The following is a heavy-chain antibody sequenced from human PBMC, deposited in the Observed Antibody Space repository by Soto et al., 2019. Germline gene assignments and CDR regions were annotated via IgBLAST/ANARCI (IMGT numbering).Heavy chain of an antibody. Sequence: GESLKISCKGSGYTFTNYWIGWVRQMPGKGMEWMGIIYPGDSDTKYNPSFQGQVTISADKSITTTYLQWSSLKASDTAIYYCAASIFYYGMDVWGQGTTVTVSS. V-gene: IGHV5-51*01. CDR1: GYTFTNYW. CDR2: IYPGDSDT. CDR3: AASIFYYGMDV. J-gene: IGHJ6*02.